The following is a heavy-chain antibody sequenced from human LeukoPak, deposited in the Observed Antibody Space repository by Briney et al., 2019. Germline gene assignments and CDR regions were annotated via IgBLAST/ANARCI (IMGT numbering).Heavy chain of an antibody. CDR2: ISSIDSST. D-gene: IGHD2-8*01. V-gene: IGHV3-23*01. CDR3: AKRYCTNGVCYSFDF. J-gene: IGHJ4*02. Sequence: PGGSLRLSCAASGFTFSSYNMNWVRQAPGKGLEWLSTISSIDSSTYYTDSVKGRFTISRDNSKNTVYLQMNSLRAEDTAVYYCAKRYCTNGVCYSFDFWGQGTLVSVSS. CDR1: GFTFSSYN.